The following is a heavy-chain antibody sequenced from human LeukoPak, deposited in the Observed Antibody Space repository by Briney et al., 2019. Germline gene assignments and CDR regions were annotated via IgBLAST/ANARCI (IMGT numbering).Heavy chain of an antibody. Sequence: SETLSLICSVSGGSISSYYWSWIRQPPGKGLEWIGYIYYSGSTNYNPSLKSRVTISVDTSKNQFSLKLSSVTAADTAVYCCARAPFLWYFDYWGHGTLVTVSS. CDR3: ARAPFLWYFDY. CDR2: IYYSGST. V-gene: IGHV4-59*01. CDR1: GGSISSYY. J-gene: IGHJ4*01. D-gene: IGHD2-21*01.